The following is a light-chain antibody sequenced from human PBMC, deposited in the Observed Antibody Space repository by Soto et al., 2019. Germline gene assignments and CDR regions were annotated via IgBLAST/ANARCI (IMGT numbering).Light chain of an antibody. CDR1: QSVAGN. CDR3: QQYNNWPPWT. CDR2: AAS. J-gene: IGKJ1*01. Sequence: EIVMTQSPATLSVSPGERATLSCRASQSVAGNLAWYQQKPGQAPRLLIYAASTRATGIPARFSGSGSGTEFTLTISSLQSEDFAVYYCQQYNNWPPWTFGQGTKVEIK. V-gene: IGKV3-15*01.